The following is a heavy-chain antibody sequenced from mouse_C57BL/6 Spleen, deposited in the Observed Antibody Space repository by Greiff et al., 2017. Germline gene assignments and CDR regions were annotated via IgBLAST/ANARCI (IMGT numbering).Heavy chain of an antibody. D-gene: IGHD1-1*01. CDR3: ARHKLLRSANAMDY. V-gene: IGHV2-6-1*01. CDR1: GFSLTSYG. CDR2: IWSDGST. J-gene: IGHJ4*01. Sequence: VQRVESGPGLVAPSQSLSITCTVSGFSLTSYGVHWVRQPPGKGLEWLVVIWSDGSTTYNSALKSRLSISKDNSKSQVFLKMNSLQTDDTAMYYCARHKLLRSANAMDYWGQGTSVTVSS.